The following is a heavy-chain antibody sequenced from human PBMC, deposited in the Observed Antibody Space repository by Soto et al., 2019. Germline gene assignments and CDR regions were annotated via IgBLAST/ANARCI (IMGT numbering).Heavy chain of an antibody. CDR1: GYSVSSYW. Sequence: GESVKSSCKGSGYSVSSYWIGWVRPMPGKGLEWMGIIYPGDSDTRYSPSFQGQVTISADKSISTAYLQWSSLKASDTAMYYCARHGVGDILTGQPDYWGQGTLVTVSS. CDR2: IYPGDSDT. V-gene: IGHV5-51*01. D-gene: IGHD3-9*01. J-gene: IGHJ4*02. CDR3: ARHGVGDILTGQPDY.